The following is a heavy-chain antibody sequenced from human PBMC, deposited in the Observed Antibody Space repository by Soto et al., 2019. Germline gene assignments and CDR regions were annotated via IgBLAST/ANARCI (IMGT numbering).Heavy chain of an antibody. Sequence: ASVKVSCKASGYTFTSYGISWVRQAPGQGLEWMGWISAYNGNTNYAQKLQGRVTMTTDTSTNTAYMELRSLRSEDTAVYYCATDQWSSGFYWGQGTLVTVSS. V-gene: IGHV1-18*01. CDR1: GYTFTSYG. CDR3: ATDQWSSGFY. D-gene: IGHD3-22*01. J-gene: IGHJ4*02. CDR2: ISAYNGNT.